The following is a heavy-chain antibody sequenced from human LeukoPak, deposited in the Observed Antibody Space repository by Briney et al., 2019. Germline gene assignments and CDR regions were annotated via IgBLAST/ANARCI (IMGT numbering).Heavy chain of an antibody. D-gene: IGHD3-16*01. V-gene: IGHV3-23*01. CDR2: LSGSGGNT. J-gene: IGHJ4*02. CDR3: ATEKGDSPDY. CDR1: GFTFSNYA. Sequence: GGSLRLSCAASGFTFSNYAVNWVRQAPGKGLEWVSGLSGSGGNTFYAVSVKGRFTISRDNPKNTLYLQMNSLRAEDTAVYYCATEKGDSPDYWGQGTLVTVSS.